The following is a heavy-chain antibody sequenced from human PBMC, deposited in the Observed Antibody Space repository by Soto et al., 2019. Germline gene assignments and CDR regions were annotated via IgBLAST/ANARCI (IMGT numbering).Heavy chain of an antibody. CDR1: GGSFSGYY. CDR3: ARALSAESICSGSDCFDF. CDR2: INHSGST. Sequence: SETLSLTSAVHGGSFSGYYWSYIRQPPGKRLEWIGEINHSGSTNYNPSLKSRVTISVDTSKNQFSLKLSSVTAADTAVYYCARALSAESICSGSDCFDFWGQGILV. D-gene: IGHD5-12*01. V-gene: IGHV4-34*01. J-gene: IGHJ4*02.